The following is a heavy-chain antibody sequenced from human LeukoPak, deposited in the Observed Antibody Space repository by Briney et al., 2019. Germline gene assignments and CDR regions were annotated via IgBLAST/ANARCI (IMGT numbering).Heavy chain of an antibody. J-gene: IGHJ3*02. CDR3: VKGGYGVGYSSGSADAFDI. D-gene: IGHD6-19*01. CDR2: ISGNEGIT. CDR1: GFTFSTYT. V-gene: IGHV3-64D*09. Sequence: PGGSLRLSCSASGFTFSTYTMHWVRQAPGKGLEYVSAISGNEGITHYADSLKRRFTISRDNSKNTLYLQMSSLRTEDTAVYYCVKGGYGVGYSSGSADAFDIWGQGTMVTVSS.